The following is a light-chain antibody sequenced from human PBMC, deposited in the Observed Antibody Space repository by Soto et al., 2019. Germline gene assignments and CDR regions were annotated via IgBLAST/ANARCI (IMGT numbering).Light chain of an antibody. CDR2: DAS. V-gene: IGKV1-5*01. CDR3: QQYHSYPLT. CDR1: QSISSW. J-gene: IGKJ4*01. Sequence: DIQMTQSPSTLSTSVGDRVTITCRASQSISSWLAWYQQKPGKAPNLLIYDASTLESGVPSRFSGSGSGTEFTLTISSLQPDDFATYYCQQYHSYPLTFGGGTKAEMK.